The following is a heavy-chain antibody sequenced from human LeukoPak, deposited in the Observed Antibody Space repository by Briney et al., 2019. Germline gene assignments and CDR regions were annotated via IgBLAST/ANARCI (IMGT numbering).Heavy chain of an antibody. V-gene: IGHV1-2*02. CDR1: GFTFTGHY. CDR2: INPNSGGT. D-gene: IGHD3-22*01. Sequence: GASVKASCKASGFTFTGHYMHWVRQAPGQGLEWMGWINPNSGGTDYAQKFQGRVTMTRDTSISTAYMELTRLRSDDTAVYYCARKAYDTSGSFDYWGQGTLVTVSS. CDR3: ARKAYDTSGSFDY. J-gene: IGHJ4*02.